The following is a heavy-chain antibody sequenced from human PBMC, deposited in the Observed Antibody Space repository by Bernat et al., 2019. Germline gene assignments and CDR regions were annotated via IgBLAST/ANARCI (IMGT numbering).Heavy chain of an antibody. D-gene: IGHD5-12*01. J-gene: IGHJ4*02. V-gene: IGHV3-30-3*01. CDR1: GFTFSSYA. CDR3: AREVRGFFVGS. Sequence: QVHLVESGGGVVQPGTSLRLSCAASGFTFSSYAMHWVRQAPGKGLEWVALISYDVGSEKYYADSVKGRFTISRDNSKSTLYLQMNSLRPEDTAVYFCAREVRGFFVGSWGQGTLVTVSS. CDR2: ISYDVGSEK.